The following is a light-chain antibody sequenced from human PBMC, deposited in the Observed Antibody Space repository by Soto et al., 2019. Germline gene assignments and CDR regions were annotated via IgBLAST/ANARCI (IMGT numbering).Light chain of an antibody. CDR1: QSVSSY. CDR2: DAS. Sequence: EIVLTQSPATLSLSHGERATLSCRASQSVSSYLAWYQRKPGQAPRLLIYDASNRATGIPARFSGSGSGTDFTLTISSLEPEDFAVYYCQQRSNWPITFGQGTRLEIK. J-gene: IGKJ5*01. V-gene: IGKV3-11*01. CDR3: QQRSNWPIT.